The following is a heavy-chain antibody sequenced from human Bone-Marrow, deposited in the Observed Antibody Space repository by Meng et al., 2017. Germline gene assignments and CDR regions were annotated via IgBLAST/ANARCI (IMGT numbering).Heavy chain of an antibody. J-gene: IGHJ4*02. CDR2: ISGSGGST. D-gene: IGHD1-26*01. CDR1: GFTFSNYA. V-gene: IGHV3-23*01. Sequence: GESLKISCAASGFTFSNYAMSWVRQAPGKGLEWVSAISGSGGSTFYADSVKGRFTISRDNSKNTLYLQMNSLRAEDTAVYYCARDSGSYYFSYWGQGTLVTVSS. CDR3: ARDSGSYYFSY.